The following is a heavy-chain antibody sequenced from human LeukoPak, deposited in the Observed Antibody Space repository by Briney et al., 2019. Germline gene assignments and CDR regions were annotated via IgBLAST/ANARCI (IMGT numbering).Heavy chain of an antibody. D-gene: IGHD5-18*01. V-gene: IGHV4-31*02. CDR1: GDSVSSGGHY. CDR3: ALRGYSYGTGWFDP. J-gene: IGHJ5*02. Sequence: SETLSLTCSVSGDSVSSGGHYWSWIRQHPGKGLEWIGYIHYIGGTFYNPSLKSRVTISLDTSRNQFSLELKSVTAADTAVYYCALRGYSYGTGWFDPWGQGTLVTVSS. CDR2: IHYIGGT.